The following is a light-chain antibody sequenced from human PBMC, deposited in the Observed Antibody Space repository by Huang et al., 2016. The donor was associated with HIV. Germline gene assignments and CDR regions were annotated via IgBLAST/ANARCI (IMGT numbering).Light chain of an antibody. CDR2: GAS. Sequence: EIVMTQSPGTLSVSPGERATLSCRASQTVSSKLAWYQPKPGQAPRLLIYGASTRATGIPARFSGSGSGTEFTLTISSLQSEDFAVYYCQQYNDWPYTFGQGTKLEIK. CDR3: QQYNDWPYT. V-gene: IGKV3-15*01. CDR1: QTVSSK. J-gene: IGKJ2*01.